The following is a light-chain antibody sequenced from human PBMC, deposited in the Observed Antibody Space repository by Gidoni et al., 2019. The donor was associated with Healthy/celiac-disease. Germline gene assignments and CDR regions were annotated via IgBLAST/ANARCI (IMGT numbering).Light chain of an antibody. V-gene: IGKV1-27*01. CDR1: QGISNY. Sequence: DIQMTQSPSSLSASVGDRVTTTCRAIQGISNYLAWYQQKPGKVPKLLIYAASTLKSGVPSRFSGSGSGIDFTLTISSLQPEDVATYYCQKYNSAPRLTFGGGNKVEIK. J-gene: IGKJ4*01. CDR3: QKYNSAPRLT. CDR2: AAS.